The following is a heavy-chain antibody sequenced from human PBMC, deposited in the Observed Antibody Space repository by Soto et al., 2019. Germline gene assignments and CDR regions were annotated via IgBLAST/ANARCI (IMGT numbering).Heavy chain of an antibody. Sequence: GGYLRLSCADSGFTFSSYAMSWVRQAPGKGLEWVSAISGSGGSTYYADSVKGRFTISRDNSKNTLYLQMNSLRAEDTAVYYCAKANQDYDGSADFDYWGQGTLVTVSS. CDR3: AKANQDYDGSADFDY. J-gene: IGHJ4*02. CDR1: GFTFSSYA. CDR2: ISGSGGST. V-gene: IGHV3-23*01. D-gene: IGHD3-10*01.